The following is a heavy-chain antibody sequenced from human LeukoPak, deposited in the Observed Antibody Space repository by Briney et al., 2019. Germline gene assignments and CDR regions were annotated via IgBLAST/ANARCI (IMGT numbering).Heavy chain of an antibody. Sequence: GASVKVSCKASGYTFTSYDINWVRQATGQGLEWMGWMNPNSGNTGYAQKFQGRVTMTRNTSISTAYMELRSLRSDDTAVYYCARAGSSGWYGDAPTYWGQGTLVTVSS. CDR2: MNPNSGNT. D-gene: IGHD6-19*01. CDR3: ARAGSSGWYGDAPTY. CDR1: GYTFTSYD. J-gene: IGHJ4*02. V-gene: IGHV1-8*01.